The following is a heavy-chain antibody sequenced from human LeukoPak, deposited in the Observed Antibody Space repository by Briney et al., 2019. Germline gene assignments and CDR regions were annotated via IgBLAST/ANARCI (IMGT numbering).Heavy chain of an antibody. V-gene: IGHV3-23*01. D-gene: IGHD3-10*01. Sequence: GGSLRLSSAASGFTFSSYAMSWVRQAPGKGLERVSVISGSGDSTHYADSVKGRFTISRDNSKTTLYVQMNSLRAEDTAVYYCATHGSGSYYNAPDYWGQGTLVTVSS. J-gene: IGHJ4*02. CDR1: GFTFSSYA. CDR3: ATHGSGSYYNAPDY. CDR2: ISGSGDST.